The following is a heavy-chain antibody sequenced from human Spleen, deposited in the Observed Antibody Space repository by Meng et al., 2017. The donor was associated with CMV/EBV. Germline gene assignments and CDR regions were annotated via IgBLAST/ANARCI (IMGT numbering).Heavy chain of an antibody. V-gene: IGHV3-74*01. CDR1: GFSFSRHW. CDR2: ITNDGSTT. J-gene: IGHJ6*02. CDR3: ARDIVVVPAATRYYYYGMDV. D-gene: IGHD2-2*01. Sequence: GESLKISCAASGFSFSRHWMHWVRQAPGKGLVWVSGITNDGSTTDYADSVKGRFTISRDNAKNSLYLQMNSLRAEDTAVYYCARDIVVVPAATRYYYYGMDVWGQGTTVTVSS.